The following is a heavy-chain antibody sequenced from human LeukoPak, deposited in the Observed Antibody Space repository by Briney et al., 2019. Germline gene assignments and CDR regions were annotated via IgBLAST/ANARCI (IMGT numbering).Heavy chain of an antibody. J-gene: IGHJ4*02. CDR2: ISNSGTTI. D-gene: IGHD3-10*01. CDR3: ASPPYGSGTYYVY. Sequence: PGGSLRLSCAASGFIFSSHTMSWVRQAPGKGLQWVSFISNSGTTIYYADSVKGRFTISRYNAKNSLYLQMNSLRDEDTAVYYCASPPYGSGTYYVYWGQGTLVTVSS. V-gene: IGHV3-48*02. CDR1: GFIFSSHT.